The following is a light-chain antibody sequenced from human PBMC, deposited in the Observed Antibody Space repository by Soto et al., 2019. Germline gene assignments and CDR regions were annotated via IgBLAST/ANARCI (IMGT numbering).Light chain of an antibody. V-gene: IGLV2-14*01. CDR1: SSDVGAYNS. J-gene: IGLJ1*01. Sequence: QSALTQPASVSGSPGQSITISCTGTSSDVGAYNSVSWYQKHPGKAPKLIIYDVSTRPSGISDRFSGSKSGNTASLTISGLQAEDESDYYCSSYTTSVTYVFGTGTKVTVL. CDR3: SSYTTSVTYV. CDR2: DVS.